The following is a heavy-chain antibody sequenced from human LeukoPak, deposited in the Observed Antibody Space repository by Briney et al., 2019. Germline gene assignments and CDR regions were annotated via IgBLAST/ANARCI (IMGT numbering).Heavy chain of an antibody. Sequence: GRSLRLSCAASGFTFSSYAMHWVRQAPGKGLEWVAVISYDGSNKYYADSVKGRFTISRDNSKNTLYLQMNSLRAEDTAVYYCARDSSTLGIDVWGQGTTVTVS. J-gene: IGHJ6*02. CDR1: GFTFSSYA. CDR2: ISYDGSNK. CDR3: ARDSSTLGIDV. V-gene: IGHV3-30-3*01.